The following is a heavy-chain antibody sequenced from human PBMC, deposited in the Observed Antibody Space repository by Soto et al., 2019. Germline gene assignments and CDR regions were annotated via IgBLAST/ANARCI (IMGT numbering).Heavy chain of an antibody. CDR1: GGTFSRYS. CDR3: AREDRDRATGLVPAAIDGLDV. J-gene: IGHJ6*02. D-gene: IGHD2-2*01. CDR2: IIPIFGIA. V-gene: IGHV1-69*13. Sequence: SVKVSCKASGGTFSRYSITWVRQAPGHGLEWIGRIIPIFGIASYAQKFQGRVTITADESTSTAYMELSSLRSDDTAVYYCAREDRDRATGLVPAAIDGLDVWG.